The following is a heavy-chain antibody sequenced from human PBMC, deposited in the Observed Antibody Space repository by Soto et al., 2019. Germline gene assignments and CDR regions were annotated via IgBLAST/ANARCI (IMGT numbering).Heavy chain of an antibody. Sequence: GESLKISCNGSGYSFAGYWITWVRRKPGKGLEWMGRIDPSDSQTYYSPSFRGHVTISVTKSITTVFLQWSSLRASDTAMYYCARQIYDSDTGPNFQYYFDSWGQGTPVTVSS. CDR2: IDPSDSQT. CDR3: ARQIYDSDTGPNFQYYFDS. D-gene: IGHD3-22*01. J-gene: IGHJ4*02. CDR1: GYSFAGYW. V-gene: IGHV5-10-1*01.